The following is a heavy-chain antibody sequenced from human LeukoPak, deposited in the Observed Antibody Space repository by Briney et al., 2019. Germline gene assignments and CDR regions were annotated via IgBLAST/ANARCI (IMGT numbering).Heavy chain of an antibody. CDR1: GFIFRNDW. CDR2: LYSEGGRT. D-gene: IGHD6-6*01. Sequence: GGSLRLSCVGSGFIFRNDWMHWVRQAPGKGLVWVSRLYSEGGRTYYADSVKGRFTISRDNAKNTLYLQMYSLTVEDTAVYYCSRGLGQPVDSWGQGTLVTVSS. J-gene: IGHJ4*02. V-gene: IGHV3-74*01. CDR3: SRGLGQPVDS.